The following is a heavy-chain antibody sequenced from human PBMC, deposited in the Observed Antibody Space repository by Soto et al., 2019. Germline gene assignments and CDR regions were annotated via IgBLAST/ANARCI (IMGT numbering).Heavy chain of an antibody. CDR1: GGSFSGYY. CDR2: INHSGST. Sequence: QVQLQQWGAGLLKPSETLSLTCAVYGGSFSGYYWSWIRQPPGKGLEWIGEINHSGSTNYNPSLKSRVTISVDTSKNQFSLKLSSVTAADTAVYYCARLRWYGAYYYYYGMDVWGQGTTVTVSS. J-gene: IGHJ6*02. CDR3: ARLRWYGAYYYYYGMDV. D-gene: IGHD6-13*01. V-gene: IGHV4-34*01.